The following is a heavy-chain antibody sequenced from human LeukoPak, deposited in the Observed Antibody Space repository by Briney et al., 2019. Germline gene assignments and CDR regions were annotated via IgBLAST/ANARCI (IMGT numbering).Heavy chain of an antibody. CDR1: GGSISSYY. CDR2: IYYNGST. D-gene: IGHD3-10*01. Sequence: SETLSLTCTVSGGSISSYYWSWIRQPPGKGLEWIGNIYYNGSTKYNPSLKSRVTISVDTSKNKFSLKLSSVTAADTAVYYCARVGDGSGSYWCRFDPWGQGTLVTVSS. CDR3: ARVGDGSGSYWCRFDP. V-gene: IGHV4-59*01. J-gene: IGHJ5*02.